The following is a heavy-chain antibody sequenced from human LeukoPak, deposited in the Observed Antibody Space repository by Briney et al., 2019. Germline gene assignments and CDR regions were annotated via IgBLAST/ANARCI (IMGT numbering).Heavy chain of an antibody. CDR1: GGSFSGYY. CDR3: ARRLLGYCSGGSCYSGYFQH. J-gene: IGHJ1*01. D-gene: IGHD2-15*01. CDR2: INHSGST. V-gene: IGHV4-34*01. Sequence: SETLSLTCAVYGGSFSGYYWSWIRQPPGKGLEWIGEINHSGSTNYNPSLKSRVTISVDTSKNQFSLKLSSVTAADTAVYYCARRLLGYCSGGSCYSGYFQHWGQGTLVTVSS.